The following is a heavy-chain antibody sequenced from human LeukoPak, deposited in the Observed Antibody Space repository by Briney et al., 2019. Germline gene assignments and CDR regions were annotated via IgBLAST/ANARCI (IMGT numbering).Heavy chain of an antibody. CDR3: ARGQLLFDY. J-gene: IGHJ4*02. V-gene: IGHV3-30*03. CDR2: ISYDGSNK. CDR1: GFTFSSYG. D-gene: IGHD2-2*01. Sequence: AGRSLRLSCAASGFTFSSYGMHWVRQAPGKGLEWVAVISYDGSNKYYADSVKGRFTISRDNSKNTLYLQMNSPRAEDTAVYYCARGQLLFDYWGQGTLVTVSS.